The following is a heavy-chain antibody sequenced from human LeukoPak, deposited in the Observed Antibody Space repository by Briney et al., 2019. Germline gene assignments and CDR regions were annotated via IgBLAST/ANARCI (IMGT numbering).Heavy chain of an antibody. V-gene: IGHV3-23*01. CDR2: ISGSGGST. CDR1: GFTFSSYG. J-gene: IGHJ4*02. CDR3: ARVTGIMKFAGSGSYNRDY. Sequence: PGGSLRLSCAASGFTFSSYGVSWVRQAPGKGLEWVSAISGSGGSTYYADSVKGRFTISRDNSKNTLYLQMNSLRAEDTAVYYCARVTGIMKFAGSGSYNRDYWGQGTLVTVSS. D-gene: IGHD3-10*01.